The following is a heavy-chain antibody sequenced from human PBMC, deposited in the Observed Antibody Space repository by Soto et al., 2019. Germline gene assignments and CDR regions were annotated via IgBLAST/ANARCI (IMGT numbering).Heavy chain of an antibody. CDR2: INAHSGGT. D-gene: IGHD6-6*01. CDR3: AKDLTRQLAYWLDP. CDR1: GFSFAGYC. V-gene: IGHV1-2*02. Sequence: VASLKGPFNGCGFSFAGYCIGWLRQAPGQGLEWMWWINAHSGGTEYAQKFQCRVTLTRYTSIATAYLTLTSLTSDDTALYYCAKDLTRQLAYWLDPWGQGTQVTVSS. J-gene: IGHJ5*02.